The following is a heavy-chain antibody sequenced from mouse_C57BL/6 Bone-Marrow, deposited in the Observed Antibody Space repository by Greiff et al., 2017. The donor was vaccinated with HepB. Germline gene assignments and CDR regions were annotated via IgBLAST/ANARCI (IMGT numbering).Heavy chain of an antibody. V-gene: IGHV14-4*01. CDR3: TLRQLRLHYAMDY. Sequence: EVKLMESGAELVRPGASVKLSCTASGFNIKDDYMHWVKQRPEQGLEWIGWIDPENGDTEYASKFQGKATITADTSSNTAYLQLSSLTSEDTAVYYCTLRQLRLHYAMDYWGQGTSVTVSS. D-gene: IGHD3-2*02. CDR1: GFNIKDDY. J-gene: IGHJ4*01. CDR2: IDPENGDT.